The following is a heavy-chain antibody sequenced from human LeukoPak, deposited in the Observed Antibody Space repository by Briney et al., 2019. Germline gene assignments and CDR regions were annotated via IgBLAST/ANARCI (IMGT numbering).Heavy chain of an antibody. Sequence: GGSLRLSCAASGLTFSDYYMTWIRQAPGKGLEWVSSISGSGTTTYSADSVRGRFTVSRDNAKNSVFLYMNSLRAEDTAVYYCAIQITMIVVVPYFDYWGQGTLVTVSS. J-gene: IGHJ4*02. D-gene: IGHD3-22*01. CDR3: AIQITMIVVVPYFDY. V-gene: IGHV3-11*04. CDR2: ISGSGTTT. CDR1: GLTFSDYY.